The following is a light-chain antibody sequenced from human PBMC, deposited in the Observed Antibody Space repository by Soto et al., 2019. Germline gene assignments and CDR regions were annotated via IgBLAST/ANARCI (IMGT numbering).Light chain of an antibody. V-gene: IGKV3-20*01. CDR1: QSVSSY. CDR3: KQYGSSSWT. Sequence: TEAPDSLSVPRGERASLSCRASQSVSSYLAWYQQKPGQAPRLLIYDASNRATGIQDRFTGSGSGTDFTLTIRRLEPEDFAVYYCKQYGSSSWTVGQGPQVDIK. J-gene: IGKJ1*01. CDR2: DAS.